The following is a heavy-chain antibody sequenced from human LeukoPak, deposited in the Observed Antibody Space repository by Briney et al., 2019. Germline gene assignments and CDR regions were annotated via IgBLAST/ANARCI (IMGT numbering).Heavy chain of an antibody. V-gene: IGHV1-18*01. D-gene: IGHD2-2*01. Sequence: EASVKVSCKASGYTFTSYGISWVRQALGQGLEWMGWISAYNGNTNSAQKLQGRVTMTTDTFTSTAYMELRSLRSDDTAVYYCAIHWGYCTSTECPRYYFDYWGQGTLVTVSS. J-gene: IGHJ4*02. CDR3: AIHWGYCTSTECPRYYFDY. CDR2: ISAYNGNT. CDR1: GYTFTSYG.